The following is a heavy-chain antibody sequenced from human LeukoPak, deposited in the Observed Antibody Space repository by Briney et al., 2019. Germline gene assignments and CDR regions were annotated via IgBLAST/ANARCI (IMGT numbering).Heavy chain of an antibody. CDR2: VYPDDSDT. CDR1: GYSFTSYW. D-gene: IGHD5-18*01. V-gene: IGHV5-51*01. CDR3: ASAYRYGPYYFDY. J-gene: IGHJ4*02. Sequence: GESLKMSCKASGYSFTSYWIGWVRQMPGKGLEWMGIVYPDDSDTRYSPSFQGQVTISADKSINTAYLQWSSLEASDTAMYYCASAYRYGPYYFDYWGQGTLVTVSS.